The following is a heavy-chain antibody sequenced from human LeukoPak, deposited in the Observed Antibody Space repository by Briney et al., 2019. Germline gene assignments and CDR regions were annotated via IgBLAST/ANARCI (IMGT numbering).Heavy chain of an antibody. CDR1: GFPFDYYA. V-gene: IGHV3-9*01. CDR2: ISWYSGSI. J-gene: IGHJ4*02. D-gene: IGHD2-21*01. CDR3: ARDGTGAAIWWLWWVN. Sequence: SLRLPCSASGFPFDYYAMQWLRPAPGKGLAWVSGISWYSGSIRHAHSVKGRFTIFRDNAKNSLYLQMNSLRAEDTDVYYCARDGTGAAIWWLWWVNWGQGTLVTVSS.